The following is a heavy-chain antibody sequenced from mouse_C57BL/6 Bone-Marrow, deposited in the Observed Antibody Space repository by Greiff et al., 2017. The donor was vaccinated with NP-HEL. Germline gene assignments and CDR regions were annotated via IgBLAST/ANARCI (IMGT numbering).Heavy chain of an antibody. J-gene: IGHJ4*01. CDR2: IDPENGDT. V-gene: IGHV14-4*01. CDR3: TTRALRRYHAMDY. CDR1: GFNIKDDY. Sequence: VQLQQSGAELVWLGASVKLSCTASGFNIKDDYMHWVKQRPEQGLEWIGWIDPENGDTEYVSKFLGKATITADTSSNTAYLQLSSLNSEDTAVYYCTTRALRRYHAMDYWGQGTSDTVST. D-gene: IGHD1-1*01.